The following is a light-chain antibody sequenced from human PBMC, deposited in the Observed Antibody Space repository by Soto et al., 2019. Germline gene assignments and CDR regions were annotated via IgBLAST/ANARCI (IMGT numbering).Light chain of an antibody. V-gene: IGLV2-14*01. CDR1: SSDVGGYNY. Sequence: QSALTQPASVSGSPGQSITISCTGTSSDVGGYNYVSWYQHHPGKAPKLMIYEVSNRPSGVSNRFSGSKSGNTASLTISGLQAEDEADYYCSSYTSSSTPPYVFGTGTQLTVL. CDR3: SSYTSSSTPPYV. J-gene: IGLJ1*01. CDR2: EVS.